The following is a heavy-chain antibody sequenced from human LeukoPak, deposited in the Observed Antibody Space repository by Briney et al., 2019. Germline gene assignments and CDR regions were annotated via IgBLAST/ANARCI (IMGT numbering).Heavy chain of an antibody. V-gene: IGHV3-48*04. CDR3: ARDGRQQLALFDY. D-gene: IGHD6-13*01. CDR1: GFTLSSYS. J-gene: IGHJ4*02. CDR2: IDSSSRTI. Sequence: GGSLRLSCAASGFTLSSYSMNWVRQAPGKGLEWISFIDSSSRTIFYAESVKGRFTISRDNAKNSLFLQMNSLRAEDTAVYYCARDGRQQLALFDYWGQGTLVTVSS.